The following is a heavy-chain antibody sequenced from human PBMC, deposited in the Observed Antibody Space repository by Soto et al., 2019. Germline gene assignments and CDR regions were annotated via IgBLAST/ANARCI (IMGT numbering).Heavy chain of an antibody. CDR2: ISAAGDP. Sequence: EVQLVESGGGLVQPGGSLRLSCEASGFTFRNYDMHGVRQGTGKGLEWVSGISAAGDPDYADSVEGRFTISRENAQNSFFLQMNSLRVGDTAVYYCARTDRDFYGVDVWGQGTTVIVSS. V-gene: IGHV3-13*05. J-gene: IGHJ6*02. CDR1: GFTFRNYD. CDR3: ARTDRDFYGVDV.